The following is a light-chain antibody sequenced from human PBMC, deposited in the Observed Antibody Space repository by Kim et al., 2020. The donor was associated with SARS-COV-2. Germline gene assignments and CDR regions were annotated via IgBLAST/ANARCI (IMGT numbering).Light chain of an antibody. CDR2: DVS. CDR1: RSEMGNYIF. Sequence: GQSIPISGTGTRSEMGNYIFVSWYQQQPGKAPKLIIYDVSYRPSGVSNRFSGSKSGNRASLTISGLQAEDEAVYYCTSYTSTSTLVFGGGTQLTVL. V-gene: IGLV2-14*03. J-gene: IGLJ2*01. CDR3: TSYTSTSTLV.